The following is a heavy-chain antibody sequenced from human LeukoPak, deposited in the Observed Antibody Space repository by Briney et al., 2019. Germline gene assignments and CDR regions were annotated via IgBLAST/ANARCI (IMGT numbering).Heavy chain of an antibody. CDR1: GITFSTYA. V-gene: IGHV3-30*18. J-gene: IGHJ4*02. CDR2: ISYDGSNK. D-gene: IGHD1-26*01. Sequence: GGSLRLSCAASGITFSTYAMNWVRQAPGKGLEWVAVISYDGSNKYYADSVKGRFTISRDNSKNTLYLQMNSLRAEDTAVYYCAKDGELLSYYFDYWGQGTLVTVSS. CDR3: AKDGELLSYYFDY.